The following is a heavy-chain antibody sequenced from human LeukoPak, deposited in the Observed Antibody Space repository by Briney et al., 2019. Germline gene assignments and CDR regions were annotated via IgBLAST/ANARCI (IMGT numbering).Heavy chain of an antibody. J-gene: IGHJ4*02. D-gene: IGHD4-23*01. CDR1: GGSVSSGSYY. CDR2: IYYSGTT. CDR3: ARGVQDHRSNSGVFGY. V-gene: IGHV4-61*01. Sequence: SETLSLTCTVSGGSVSSGSYYWSWIRQPPGKGLEWIGCIYYSGTTNYNPSLKSRVTISVDTSMTQLSLKLSSVTAADSAVYYCARGVQDHRSNSGVFGYWGQGALVTVSS.